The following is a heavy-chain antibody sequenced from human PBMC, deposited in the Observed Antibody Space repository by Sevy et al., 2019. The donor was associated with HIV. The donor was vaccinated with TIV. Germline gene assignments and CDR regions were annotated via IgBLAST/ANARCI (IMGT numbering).Heavy chain of an antibody. Sequence: GGSLRLSCVASGFTLNSYWMSWVRQAPGKGLEWVANIKQDGSVKYYVVSVKGRFTISRDNARNLLYLQMNSLRVEDTALYYCVRAIAADGSFWGQGTLVTVSS. D-gene: IGHD6-13*01. J-gene: IGHJ4*02. CDR2: IKQDGSVK. V-gene: IGHV3-7*01. CDR1: GFTLNSYW. CDR3: VRAIAADGSF.